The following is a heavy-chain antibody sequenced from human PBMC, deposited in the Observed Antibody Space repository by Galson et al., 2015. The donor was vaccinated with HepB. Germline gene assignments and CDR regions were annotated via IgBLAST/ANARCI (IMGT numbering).Heavy chain of an antibody. Sequence: SLRLSCAASGLSFSSFAFHWVRQAPGKGLEWLTIISHDGENKYYADSVKGRFTISRDNSKNTLDLQMDSLTPEDTALYYCARSGNSRLKTSLDYWGQGTLVIVSS. CDR2: ISHDGENK. D-gene: IGHD2-21*01. J-gene: IGHJ4*02. CDR1: GLSFSSFA. CDR3: ARSGNSRLKTSLDY. V-gene: IGHV3-30*04.